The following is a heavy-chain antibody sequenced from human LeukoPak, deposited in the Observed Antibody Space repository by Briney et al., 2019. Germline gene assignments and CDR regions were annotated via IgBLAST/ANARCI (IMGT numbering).Heavy chain of an antibody. CDR2: LSGSGYDT. J-gene: IGHJ4*02. CDR1: GFTFSRHA. V-gene: IGHV3-23*01. D-gene: IGHD2-2*01. CDR3: AKDHYGTRYFDY. Sequence: GGSLGLFCAASGFTFSRHALSWLRQAPGKGLEWVSSLSGSGYDTYYADSVKGRFTISRDNSKNTVYLQMNSRRAADTAVYYCAKDHYGTRYFDYWGQGTLVTVSS.